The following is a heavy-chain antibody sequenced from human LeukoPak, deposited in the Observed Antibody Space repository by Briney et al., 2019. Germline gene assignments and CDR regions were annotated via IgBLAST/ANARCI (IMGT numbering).Heavy chain of an antibody. CDR1: GGSISSYY. V-gene: IGHV4-59*01. Sequence: SETLSLTCTVSGGSISSYYWSWIRQPPGKGLESLGNIYYSGSTNYNRSLKSRVTISVDTSKNQFSLKLSSVTAADTAVYYCARHGYNYGTYYFDYWGQGTLVTVSS. CDR2: IYYSGST. D-gene: IGHD5-18*01. J-gene: IGHJ4*02. CDR3: ARHGYNYGTYYFDY.